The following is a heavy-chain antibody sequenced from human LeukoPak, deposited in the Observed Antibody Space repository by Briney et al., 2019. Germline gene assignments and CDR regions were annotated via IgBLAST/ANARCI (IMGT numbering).Heavy chain of an antibody. CDR2: FYGGGST. D-gene: IGHD6-19*01. CDR1: GFTVSSNY. CDR3: ATILHSSDWIYFDY. Sequence: GGSLRLSCAASGFTVSSNYMSWVRQAPGKGLEWVSIFYGGGSTYYADSVKGRFTISRDTSKNTLYLQMNSLRAEDTAVYYCATILHSSDWIYFDYWGQGTLVTVSS. V-gene: IGHV3-53*01. J-gene: IGHJ4*02.